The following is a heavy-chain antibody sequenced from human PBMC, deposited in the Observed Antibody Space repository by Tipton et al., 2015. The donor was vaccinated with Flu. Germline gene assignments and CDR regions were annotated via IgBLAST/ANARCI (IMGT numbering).Heavy chain of an antibody. V-gene: IGHV3-23*01. CDR1: GFTFSDSA. CDR2: IGGSGDNT. Sequence: SLRLSCAASGFTFSDSAMNWVRQAPGKGLEWVSDIGGSGDNTHYADSVKGRFTISRDNAKNSLYLQMNSLRVEDTAVYYCARSPYYYGSGNYYDYWGQGTLVTVSS. D-gene: IGHD3-10*01. CDR3: ARSPYYYGSGNYYDY. J-gene: IGHJ4*02.